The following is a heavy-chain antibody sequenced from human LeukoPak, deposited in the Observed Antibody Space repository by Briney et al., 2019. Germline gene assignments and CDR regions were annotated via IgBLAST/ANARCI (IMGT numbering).Heavy chain of an antibody. CDR2: IIPILGIA. J-gene: IGHJ3*02. CDR1: GYTFTSYD. V-gene: IGHV1-69*04. D-gene: IGHD3-22*01. CDR3: ARGVYYYDSSGYYSI. Sequence: GASVKVSCKASGYTFTSYDIYWVRQATGQGLEWMGRIIPILGIANYAQKFQGRVTITADKSTSTAYMELSSLRSEDTAVYYCARGVYYYDSSGYYSIWGQGTMVTVSS.